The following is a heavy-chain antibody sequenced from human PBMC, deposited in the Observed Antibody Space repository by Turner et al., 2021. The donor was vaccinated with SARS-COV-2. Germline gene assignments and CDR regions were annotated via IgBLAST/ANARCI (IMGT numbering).Heavy chain of an antibody. Sequence: EVQLVESGGDLVQRGGSLRLSCSASGFTFSSHAMHWVRQAPGKGLEYVSTISSYGGSIYYADSVKGRFTVSRDNSKNTLYLQMSSLRVEDTAVYYCVKDWYSSGWSLNFDYWGQGTLVTVS. CDR2: ISSYGGSI. D-gene: IGHD6-19*01. V-gene: IGHV3-64D*06. CDR1: GFTFSSHA. CDR3: VKDWYSSGWSLNFDY. J-gene: IGHJ4*02.